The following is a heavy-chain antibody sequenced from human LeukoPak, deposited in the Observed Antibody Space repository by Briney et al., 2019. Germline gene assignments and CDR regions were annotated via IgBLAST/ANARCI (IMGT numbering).Heavy chain of an antibody. D-gene: IGHD4-23*01. CDR3: ARRDYGGLLDY. Sequence: SETLSLTCTVSGDSIRSSRYHWAWIRQPPGKGLEWIGSSHYSGSTYYNPSLKSRVTISVDTPKNQLSLKLNSATSSDTAVYFCARRDYGGLLDYWGQGTLVTVSS. J-gene: IGHJ4*02. V-gene: IGHV4-39*01. CDR1: GDSIRSSRYH. CDR2: SHYSGST.